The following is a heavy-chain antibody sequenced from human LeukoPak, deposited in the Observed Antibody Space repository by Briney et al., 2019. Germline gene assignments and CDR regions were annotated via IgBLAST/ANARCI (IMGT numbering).Heavy chain of an antibody. D-gene: IGHD6-25*01. Sequence: SETLSLTCAVYGGSFSGYYWSWIRQPPGTGLEWIAEINNSGTTNYNPSLKGRVTISIDTSKNQFSLKLSSVTAADTAVYYCASSRGYTSGLWYYYMDVCGNGTTVTVSS. J-gene: IGHJ6*03. CDR1: GGSFSGYY. CDR3: ASSRGYTSGLWYYYMDV. V-gene: IGHV4-34*01. CDR2: INNSGTT.